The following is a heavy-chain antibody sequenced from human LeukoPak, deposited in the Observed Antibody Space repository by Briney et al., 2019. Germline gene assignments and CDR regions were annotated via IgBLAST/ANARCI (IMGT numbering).Heavy chain of an antibody. V-gene: IGHV4-30-2*01. CDR2: IYHSGST. CDR1: GGSISSGGYS. CDR3: ARAGLWYSSSWYDY. J-gene: IGHJ4*02. D-gene: IGHD6-13*01. Sequence: SQTLSLTCAVSGGSISSGGYSWSWIRQAPGKGLEWIGYIYHSGSTYYNPSLKSRVTISVDRSKNQFSLKLSSVTAADTAVYYCARAGLWYSSSWYDYWGQGTLVTVSS.